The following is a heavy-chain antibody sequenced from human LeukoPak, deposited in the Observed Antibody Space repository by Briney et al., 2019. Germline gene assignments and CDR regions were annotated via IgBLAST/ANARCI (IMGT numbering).Heavy chain of an antibody. CDR2: IKSKTDGGTT. CDR1: GFTFSNAW. CDR3: ARVYYYGSGILVDY. J-gene: IGHJ4*02. V-gene: IGHV3-15*01. Sequence: PGGSLRLSCAASGFTFSNAWMSWVRQAPGKGLEWVGRIKSKTDGGTTDYAAPVKGRFTISRDDSKNTLYLQMNSLRAEDTAVYYCARVYYYGSGILVDYWGQGTLVTVSS. D-gene: IGHD3-10*01.